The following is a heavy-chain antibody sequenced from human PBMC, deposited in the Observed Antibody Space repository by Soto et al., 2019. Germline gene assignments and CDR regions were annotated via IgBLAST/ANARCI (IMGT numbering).Heavy chain of an antibody. CDR2: IYYSGST. J-gene: IGHJ6*02. Sequence: SETLSLTCTVSGGSITSSNYYWGWIRQPPGKGLEWIGSIYYSGSTYYNPSLKSRVTISVDTSKNQFSLKLSSVTAADTAVYYCARLGRGYYYGMDVWGQGTTVTVSS. V-gene: IGHV4-39*01. CDR1: GGSITSSNYY. CDR3: ARLGRGYYYGMDV.